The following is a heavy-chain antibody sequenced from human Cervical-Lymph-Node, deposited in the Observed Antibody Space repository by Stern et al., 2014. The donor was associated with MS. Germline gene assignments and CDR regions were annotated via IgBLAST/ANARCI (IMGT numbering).Heavy chain of an antibody. Sequence: VQLVQSGAEVKKPGASVKVSCTTAGYNFTDYGIIWVRQAPRQRLEWMGWINPGNGNRSYSQKIPGRVTITRDTSASTAYMEVRSLRSEDKAVDYCARTGTVVTSGYYYGRDVWGQGTTVTVSS. CDR3: ARTGTVVTSGYYYGRDV. CDR1: GYNFTDYG. J-gene: IGHJ6*02. CDR2: INPGNGNR. D-gene: IGHD4-23*01. V-gene: IGHV1-3*01.